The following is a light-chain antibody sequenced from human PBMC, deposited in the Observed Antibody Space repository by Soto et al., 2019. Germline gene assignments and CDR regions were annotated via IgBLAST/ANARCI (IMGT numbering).Light chain of an antibody. CDR3: QSYDSTLSDRYV. Sequence: QSLLKQPPSVPGPPGQMVTISRTGSSSNIGAGYDVHWYQQRPGTAPKLLIFGNTNRPSGVPDRFSGSKSGTSASLAITGLQAEDEGDYYCQSYDSTLSDRYVFGTGTKVTVL. V-gene: IGLV1-40*01. CDR2: GNT. CDR1: SSNIGAGYD. J-gene: IGLJ1*01.